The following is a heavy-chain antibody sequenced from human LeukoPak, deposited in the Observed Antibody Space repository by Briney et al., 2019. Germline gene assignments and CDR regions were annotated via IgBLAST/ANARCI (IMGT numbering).Heavy chain of an antibody. D-gene: IGHD1-26*01. Sequence: TSETLSLTCAVYGGSFSGYYWSWIRQPPGKGLEWIGYIYYSGSTNYNPSLKSRVTITVDTSKNQFSLKLSSVTAADTAVYYCASNSGSYYPYYYYYYMDVWGKGTTVTVSS. J-gene: IGHJ6*03. CDR3: ASNSGSYYPYYYYYYMDV. CDR2: IYYSGST. V-gene: IGHV4-59*08. CDR1: GGSFSGYY.